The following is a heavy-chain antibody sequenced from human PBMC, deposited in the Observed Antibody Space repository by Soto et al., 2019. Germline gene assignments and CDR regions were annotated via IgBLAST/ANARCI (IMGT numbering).Heavy chain of an antibody. CDR2: INPNSGGT. CDR1: GYTFTGYY. Sequence: GASVKVSCKASGYTFTGYYLHWVRQAPGQGLEWMGWINPNSGGTKYAKKFQGRVTMTRDTSISTAYMDLTRLKSDDTAVYYCARDIVSTTGCFDPWGQGTLVTVSS. J-gene: IGHJ5*02. V-gene: IGHV1-2*02. CDR3: ARDIVSTTGCFDP. D-gene: IGHD3-16*02.